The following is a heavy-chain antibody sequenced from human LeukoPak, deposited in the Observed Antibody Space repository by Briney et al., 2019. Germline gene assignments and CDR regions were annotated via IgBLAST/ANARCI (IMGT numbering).Heavy chain of an antibody. CDR3: ARDRRLRWYHIFDY. J-gene: IGHJ4*02. V-gene: IGHV4-39*07. CDR1: GGSISSSSYY. D-gene: IGHD4-23*01. Sequence: SETLSLTCTVSGGSISSSSYYWGWIRQPPGKGLEWIGSIYYSGSTYYNPSLKSRVTISVDTSKNQFSLKLSSVTAADTAVYYCARDRRLRWYHIFDYWGQGTLVTVSS. CDR2: IYYSGST.